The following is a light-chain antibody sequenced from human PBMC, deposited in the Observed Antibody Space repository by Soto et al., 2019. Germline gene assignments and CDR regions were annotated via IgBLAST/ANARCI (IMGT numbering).Light chain of an antibody. J-gene: IGLJ1*01. CDR1: SSDFGGYNY. V-gene: IGLV2-11*01. CDR3: CSYAGTFYV. Sequence: QSVLTQPRSVSGSPGQSVTISCTGTSSDFGGYNYVSWYQHHPGKPPKLMIYDVSERPSGVPYRFSGSKSGNTASLTISGLQAEDEADYYCCSYAGTFYVFGTGTMVTVL. CDR2: DVS.